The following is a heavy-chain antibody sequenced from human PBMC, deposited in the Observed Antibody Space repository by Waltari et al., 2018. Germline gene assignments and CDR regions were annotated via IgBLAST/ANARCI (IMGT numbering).Heavy chain of an antibody. D-gene: IGHD5-12*01. CDR3: ARAYVVATIASFDY. J-gene: IGHJ4*02. Sequence: QVQLQQSGPGLVKPSQTLSLTCAISGDSVSSNSAAWNWIRQAPSRGLEWLVRTYYRSKWYNDYAVSVKSLIPINPDTAKNQFSLQLNSVTPEDTAVYYCARAYVVATIASFDYWGQGTLVTVSS. CDR1: GDSVSSNSAA. CDR2: TYYRSKWYN. V-gene: IGHV6-1*01.